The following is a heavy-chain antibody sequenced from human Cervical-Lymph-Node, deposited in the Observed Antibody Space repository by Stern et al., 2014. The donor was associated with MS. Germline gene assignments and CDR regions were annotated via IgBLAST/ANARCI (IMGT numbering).Heavy chain of an antibody. CDR2: IYYSGSA. CDR3: ASSRQVWLPFDY. V-gene: IGHV4-59*01. J-gene: IGHJ4*02. CDR1: GGSISSFY. Sequence: QVQLQESGPGLVKPSETLSLTCTVSGGSISSFYWSWIRKSPGKGLEWIGYIYYSGSANYNPSLKSRFTLSVATSRNQFSLKLSSAAAVDTAVYYCASSRQVWLPFDYWGQGIQVTVAS. D-gene: IGHD3-9*01.